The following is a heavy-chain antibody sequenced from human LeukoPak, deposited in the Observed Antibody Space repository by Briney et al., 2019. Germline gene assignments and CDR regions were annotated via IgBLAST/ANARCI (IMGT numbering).Heavy chain of an antibody. CDR1: GFTFGNYA. J-gene: IGHJ4*02. CDR2: ISGRSTTT. CDR3: AKAREAYCGGDCCFDY. D-gene: IGHD2-21*02. V-gene: IGHV3-23*01. Sequence: SGGSLRLSCAASGFTFGNYAMSWVRQAPGKGLEWVSVISGRSTTTYYADSVKGRLTISRDNSKNTLYLQMNSLRAEDTAVYFCAKAREAYCGGDCCFDYWGQGTLVTVSS.